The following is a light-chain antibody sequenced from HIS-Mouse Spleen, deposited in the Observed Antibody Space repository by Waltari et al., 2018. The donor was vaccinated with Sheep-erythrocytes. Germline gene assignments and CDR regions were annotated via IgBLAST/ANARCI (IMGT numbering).Light chain of an antibody. V-gene: IGLV3-10*01. CDR3: YSTDSSGNHSNWV. CDR2: EDS. CDR1: ALPKKY. Sequence: SYELTQPPSVSVSPGQTARITCSGDALPKKYAYWYQQKLGQAPVLVIYEDSRRPSGIPERFSGSSSGTMANLTISGAQVEDEADYYCYSTDSSGNHSNWVFGRGTKLTVL. J-gene: IGLJ3*02.